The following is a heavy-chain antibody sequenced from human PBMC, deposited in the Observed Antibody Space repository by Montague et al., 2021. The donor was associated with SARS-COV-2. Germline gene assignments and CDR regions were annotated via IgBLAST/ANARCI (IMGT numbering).Heavy chain of an antibody. V-gene: IGHV3-30-3*02. Sequence: SLRLSCAASGFTFSSFAMHWVRQAPGKGLEWVAVIWYDGSNEYYAYSVKGRFTISRDNSKNTVYLQINGLRLEDTALYYCAKSAYSSSWYSDYWGQGTPVTVSS. CDR2: IWYDGSNE. CDR3: AKSAYSSSWYSDY. J-gene: IGHJ4*02. CDR1: GFTFSSFA. D-gene: IGHD6-13*01.